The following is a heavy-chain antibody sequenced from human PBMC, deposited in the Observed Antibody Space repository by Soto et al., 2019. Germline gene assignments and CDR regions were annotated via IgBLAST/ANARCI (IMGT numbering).Heavy chain of an antibody. D-gene: IGHD3-3*02. CDR1: AFTFSNSW. CDR3: ARGWAFLNY. CDR2: IKEDGSEI. J-gene: IGHJ4*02. Sequence: GGSLRLSCELSAFTFSNSWMTWVRQAPGKGLEWVANIKEDGSEIYYVDSVKGRFTISRDNAKNSLFLQMNSLRVEDTAVYYCARGWAFLNYWGQGMLVTVSS. V-gene: IGHV3-7*01.